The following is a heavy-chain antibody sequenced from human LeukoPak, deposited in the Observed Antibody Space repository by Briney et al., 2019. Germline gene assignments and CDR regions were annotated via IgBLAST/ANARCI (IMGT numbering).Heavy chain of an antibody. V-gene: IGHV3-7*03. J-gene: IGHJ4*02. CDR1: GFNFSSYW. D-gene: IGHD3-10*01. CDR2: IKLDGSEK. Sequence: GGSLRLSCAASGFNFSSYWMSWVHQAPGKGLEWVANIKLDGSEKYYVDSVKGRFTISRDNAKNSLYLQMNSLRAEDTAVYYCARDRRGPFDYWGQGTLVTVSS. CDR3: ARDRRGPFDY.